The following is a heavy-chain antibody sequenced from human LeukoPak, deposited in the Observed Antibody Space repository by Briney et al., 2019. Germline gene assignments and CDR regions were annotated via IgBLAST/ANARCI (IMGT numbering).Heavy chain of an antibody. D-gene: IGHD2-2*01. V-gene: IGHV3-30*02. CDR2: IRYDGSNK. CDR3: ANVPGGYCSSTSCYDTDY. J-gene: IGHJ4*02. Sequence: GGSLRLSCAASGFTFSSYGMHWVRQAPGKGLEWVAFIRYDGSNKYYADSVKGRFTISRDNSKNTLYLQMNSLRAEDTAVYYCANVPGGYCSSTSCYDTDYWGQGTLVTVSS. CDR1: GFTFSSYG.